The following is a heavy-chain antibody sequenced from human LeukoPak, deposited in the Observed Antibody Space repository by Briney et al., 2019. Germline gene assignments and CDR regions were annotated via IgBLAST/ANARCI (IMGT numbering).Heavy chain of an antibody. V-gene: IGHV4-61*02. CDR3: ARVLSVTAVAGDSRLRYYYYYYMDV. CDR2: IYTSGST. CDR1: GGSISSGSYY. D-gene: IGHD6-19*01. Sequence: SETLSLTCTVSGGSISSGSYYWSWIRQPAGKGLEWIGRIYTSGSTNYNPSLKSRVTISVDTSKNQFSLKLSSVTAADTAVYYCARVLSVTAVAGDSRLRYYYYYYMDVWGKGTTVTISS. J-gene: IGHJ6*03.